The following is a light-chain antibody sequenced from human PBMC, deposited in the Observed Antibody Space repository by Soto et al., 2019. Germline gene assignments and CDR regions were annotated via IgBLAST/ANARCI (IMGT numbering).Light chain of an antibody. CDR1: QSISSW. CDR3: QQYNSNPLT. V-gene: IGKV1-5*03. CDR2: KAS. Sequence: DIQMTQSPSTLSASVGDRVTITCRASQSISSWLAWYQQKPGKAPKLLIYKASSLESGVPSRFSGSGSGTEFTLTLNSLQPDDFATYYCQQYNSNPLTFGGRTKVEIK. J-gene: IGKJ4*01.